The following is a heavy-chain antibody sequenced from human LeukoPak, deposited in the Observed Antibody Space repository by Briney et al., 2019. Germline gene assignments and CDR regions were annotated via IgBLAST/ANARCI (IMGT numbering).Heavy chain of an antibody. D-gene: IGHD5-18*01. CDR1: GFAFSSYW. CDR3: ASFIFTPMAYDY. CDR2: IYSGGST. V-gene: IGHV3-53*01. Sequence: PGGSLRLSCAASGFAFSSYWMRWVRQAPGKGLEWVSVIYSGGSTYSADSVKGRFTISRDNSKNTLYLQMNTLRAEDTAVYYCASFIFTPMAYDYWGQGTTVTVSS. J-gene: IGHJ4*02.